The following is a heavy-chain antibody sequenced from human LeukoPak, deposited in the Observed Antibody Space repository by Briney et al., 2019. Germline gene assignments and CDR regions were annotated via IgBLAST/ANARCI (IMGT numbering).Heavy chain of an antibody. D-gene: IGHD3-16*02. CDR1: GFTFSDYY. CDR2: ISSSGSTI. Sequence: NPGGSLRLSCAASGFTFSDYYMSWIRQAPGKGLEWVSYISSSGSTIYYADSEKGRFTISRDNAKNSLYLQMNSLRAEDTAVYYCARGGAPTFGGVIDYYFDYWGQGTLVTVSS. J-gene: IGHJ4*02. V-gene: IGHV3-11*01. CDR3: ARGGAPTFGGVIDYYFDY.